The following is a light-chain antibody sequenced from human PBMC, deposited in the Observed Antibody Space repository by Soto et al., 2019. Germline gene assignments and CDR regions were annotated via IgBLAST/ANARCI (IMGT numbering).Light chain of an antibody. J-gene: IGLJ1*01. Sequence: QSALTQPASVSGSPGQSITISCTGTSSDVGSYDLVSWYQQPPGKAPKLMIYEDTKRPSGISIRFSGSKSGNAASLTISGLQAEDEADYYCCSYAGSGTFVFGTGTKLTVL. CDR3: CSYAGSGTFV. V-gene: IGLV2-23*01. CDR2: EDT. CDR1: SSDVGSYDL.